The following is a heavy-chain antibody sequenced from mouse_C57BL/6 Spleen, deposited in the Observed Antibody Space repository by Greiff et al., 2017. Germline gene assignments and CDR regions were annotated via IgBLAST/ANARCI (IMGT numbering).Heavy chain of an antibody. Sequence: EVQLVESGPGLVKPSQSLSLTCSVTGYSITSGYYWNWIRQFPGNKLEWMGYISYDGSNNYNPSLKNRISITRDTSKNQFFLKLNSVTTEDTATYYCASFTTVVAPGFAYWGQGTLVTVSA. V-gene: IGHV3-6*01. J-gene: IGHJ3*01. D-gene: IGHD1-1*01. CDR1: GYSITSGYY. CDR2: ISYDGSN. CDR3: ASFTTVVAPGFAY.